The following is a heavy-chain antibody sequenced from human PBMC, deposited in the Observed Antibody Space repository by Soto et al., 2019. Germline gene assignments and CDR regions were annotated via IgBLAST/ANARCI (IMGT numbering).Heavy chain of an antibody. CDR2: IYYSGST. J-gene: IGHJ4*02. V-gene: IGHV4-39*01. CDR3: ARHWDRYSSSWYEKYFDY. Sequence: SETLSLTCTVSGGSISSSSYYWGWIRQPPGKGLEWIGSIYYSGSTYYNPSLKSRVTISVDTSKNQFSLKLSSVTAADTAVYYCARHWDRYSSSWYEKYFDYWGQGTLVTVSS. D-gene: IGHD6-13*01. CDR1: GGSISSSSYY.